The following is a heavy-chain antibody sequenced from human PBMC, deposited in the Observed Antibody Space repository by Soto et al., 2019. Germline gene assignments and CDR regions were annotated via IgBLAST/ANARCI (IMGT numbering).Heavy chain of an antibody. Sequence: ASVKVSFKASGGTFSSYTISWVRQAPGQGLEWMGRIIPILGIANYAQKFQGRVTITADKSTSTAYMELSSLRSEDTAVYYCARESSGYYFNYWGQGTLVTVSS. CDR1: GGTFSSYT. CDR2: IIPILGIA. J-gene: IGHJ4*02. D-gene: IGHD3-3*01. V-gene: IGHV1-69*04. CDR3: ARESSGYYFNY.